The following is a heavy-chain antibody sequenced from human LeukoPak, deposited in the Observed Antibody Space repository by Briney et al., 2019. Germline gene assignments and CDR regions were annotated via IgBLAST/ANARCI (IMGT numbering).Heavy chain of an antibody. V-gene: IGHV4-39*07. CDR2: IYYSGNT. CDR1: GGSIRNSAYY. D-gene: IGHD3-10*01. J-gene: IGHJ4*02. Sequence: SETLSLTCSVSGGSIRNSAYYWGWIRQAPGKGLEWIGNIYYSGNTFYNPSLKSRVTISVDTSKNQFSLKLSSVTAADTAVYYCARSSVGGGPTDYWGQGTLVTVSS. CDR3: ARSSVGGGPTDY.